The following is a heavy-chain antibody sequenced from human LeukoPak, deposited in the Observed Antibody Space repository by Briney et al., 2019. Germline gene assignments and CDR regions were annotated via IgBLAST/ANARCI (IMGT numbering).Heavy chain of an antibody. V-gene: IGHV3-7*01. CDR2: IKEDGGEK. Sequence: GGSLRLSCSVSGFMFDGYWMSWVRQAPGKGLEWVANIKEDGGEKHFVDSVKGRFTISRDNSKNTLYLQMNSLRAEDTAVYYCAKDGDSWGQGTLVTVSS. D-gene: IGHD3-3*01. J-gene: IGHJ4*02. CDR3: AKDGDS. CDR1: GFMFDGYW.